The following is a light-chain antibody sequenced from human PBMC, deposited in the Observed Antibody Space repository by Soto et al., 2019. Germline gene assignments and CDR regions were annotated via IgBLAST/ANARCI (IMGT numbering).Light chain of an antibody. CDR2: DAS. J-gene: IGKJ1*01. CDR3: QQRSNWPPTWT. Sequence: EIVLTQSPATLSLSPGEIATLSCRASQRVSSYLAWYQQKPGQAPRLLIYDASNRATGIPARFSGSGSGTDFTLTISSLEPEDFAVYYCQQRSNWPPTWTFGQGTKVEIK. CDR1: QRVSSY. V-gene: IGKV3-11*01.